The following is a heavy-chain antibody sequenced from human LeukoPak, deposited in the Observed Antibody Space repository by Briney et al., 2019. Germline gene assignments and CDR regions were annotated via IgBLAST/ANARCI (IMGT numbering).Heavy chain of an antibody. J-gene: IGHJ3*02. D-gene: IGHD2-2*01. CDR3: ARRDCSSTSCPGAFDI. CDR2: IYYSGST. V-gene: IGHV4-59*08. Sequence: SETLSLTCTVSGGSISSYYWSWIRHPPGKGLEWIGYIYYSGSTNYNPSLTSRVTISVDTSKNQFSLKLSSVTAADTAVYYCARRDCSSTSCPGAFDIWGQGTMVTVSS. CDR1: GGSISSYY.